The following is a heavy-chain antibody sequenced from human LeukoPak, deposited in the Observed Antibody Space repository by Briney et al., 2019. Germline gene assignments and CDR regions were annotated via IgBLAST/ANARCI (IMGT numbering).Heavy chain of an antibody. CDR3: ARGDGDGYSYGTYYYYMDV. CDR2: IIPIFGTA. V-gene: IGHV1-69*06. D-gene: IGHD5-18*01. J-gene: IGHJ6*03. CDR1: GGTFSSYA. Sequence: ASVKVSCKASGGTFSSYAISWVRQAPGQGLEWMGGIIPIFGTANYAQKFQGRVTITADKSTSTAYMELSSLRSEDTAVYYCARGDGDGYSYGTYYYYMDVWGKGTTVTVSS.